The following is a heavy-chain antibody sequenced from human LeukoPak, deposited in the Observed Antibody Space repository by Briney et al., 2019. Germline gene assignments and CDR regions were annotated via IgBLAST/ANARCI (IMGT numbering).Heavy chain of an antibody. CDR3: ASLGTTVVKDIPDY. V-gene: IGHV1-69*13. CDR2: IIPIFCTA. D-gene: IGHD4-23*01. J-gene: IGHJ4*02. Sequence: SSVNVTRKASGGTFSSYAISWVRQAPGQGVEWMGGIIPIFCTANYAQKFQGRVTITADESTSTAYMELSSLRSEDTAVYYCASLGTTVVKDIPDYXXQGXLVTVSS. CDR1: GGTFSSYA.